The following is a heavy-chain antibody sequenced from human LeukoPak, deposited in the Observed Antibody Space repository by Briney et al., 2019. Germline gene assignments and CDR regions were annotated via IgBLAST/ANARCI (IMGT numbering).Heavy chain of an antibody. Sequence: PSETLSLTCAVYGGSFSGYYWSRIRQPPGKGLEWIGEINHSGSTNYNPSLKSRVTISVDTSKNQFSLKLSSVTAADTAVYYCARGVATVTSIYYYYGMDVWGQGTTVTVSS. CDR3: ARGVATVTSIYYYYGMDV. J-gene: IGHJ6*02. D-gene: IGHD4-17*01. CDR1: GGSFSGYY. V-gene: IGHV4-34*01. CDR2: INHSGST.